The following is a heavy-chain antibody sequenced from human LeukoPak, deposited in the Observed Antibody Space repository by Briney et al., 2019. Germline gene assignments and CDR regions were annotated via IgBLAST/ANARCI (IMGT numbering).Heavy chain of an antibody. J-gene: IGHJ3*02. CDR1: GYSFTSYW. CDR2: IYPGDSDT. Sequence: GESLKISCKGSGYSFTSYWIGWVRQMPGKGLEWMGIIYPGDSDTRYSPSFQGQGTISADKSISTAYLQWSSLKASDTAMYYCARPSIVGATHDAFDIWGQGTMVTVSS. D-gene: IGHD1-26*01. CDR3: ARPSIVGATHDAFDI. V-gene: IGHV5-51*01.